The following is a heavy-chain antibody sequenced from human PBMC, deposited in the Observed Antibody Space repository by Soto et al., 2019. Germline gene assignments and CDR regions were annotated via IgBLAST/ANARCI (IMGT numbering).Heavy chain of an antibody. CDR3: ATATGGGYDY. V-gene: IGHV3-15*01. J-gene: IGHJ4*02. CDR2: IKSKTEGGTT. Sequence: GGSLRLSCAASGFTFSNAWMSWVRQAPGKGLEWVGRIKSKTEGGTTDYAAPVKGRFTISRDDSKNTLYLQMNSLKTEDSAFYYCATATGGGYDYWGQGTLVTVSS. D-gene: IGHD3-10*01. CDR1: GFTFSNAW.